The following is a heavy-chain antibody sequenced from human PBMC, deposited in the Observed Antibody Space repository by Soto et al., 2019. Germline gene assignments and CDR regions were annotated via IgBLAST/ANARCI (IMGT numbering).Heavy chain of an antibody. Sequence: SVKVSCKASGGTFSSYAISWVRQAPGQGLEWMGGIIPIFGTANYAQKFQGRVTITADESTSTAYMELSSLRSEDTAVYYCASPYYYDSSGYYANYYYYGMDVWGQGTTVTVSS. D-gene: IGHD3-22*01. CDR2: IIPIFGTA. J-gene: IGHJ6*02. V-gene: IGHV1-69*13. CDR3: ASPYYYDSSGYYANYYYYGMDV. CDR1: GGTFSSYA.